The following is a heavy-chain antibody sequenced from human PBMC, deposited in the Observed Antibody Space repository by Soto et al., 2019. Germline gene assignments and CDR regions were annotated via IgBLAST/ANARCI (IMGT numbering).Heavy chain of an antibody. CDR3: ARDRDISYYDFWSGYSLDY. D-gene: IGHD3-3*01. V-gene: IGHV3-30-3*01. J-gene: IGHJ4*02. Sequence: PGGSLRLSCAASGFTFSSYAMHWVRQAPGKGLEWVAVISYDGSNKYYADSVKGRFTISRDNSKNTLYLQMNSLRAEDTAVYYCARDRDISYYDFWSGYSLDYWGQRTLVTV. CDR1: GFTFSSYA. CDR2: ISYDGSNK.